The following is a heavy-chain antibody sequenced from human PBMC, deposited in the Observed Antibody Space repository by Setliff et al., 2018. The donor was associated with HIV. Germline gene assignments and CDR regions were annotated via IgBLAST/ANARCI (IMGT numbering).Heavy chain of an antibody. Sequence: SETLSLTCAAYGGSLSGYYWSWIRQTPGKGLEWIGEVHYSGRTAYNPSLQGRVAISVDMYRNQFFLRLTSVTAADTSVYYCARHRAQRGSGTYYDDWFDPWGQGTLVTVSS. CDR3: ARHRAQRGSGTYYDDWFDP. CDR2: VHYSGRT. CDR1: GGSLSGYY. J-gene: IGHJ5*02. V-gene: IGHV4-34*01. D-gene: IGHD3-10*01.